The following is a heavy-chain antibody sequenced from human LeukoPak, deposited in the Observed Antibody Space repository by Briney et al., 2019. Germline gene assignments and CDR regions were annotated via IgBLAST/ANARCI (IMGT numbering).Heavy chain of an antibody. Sequence: SETLSLTCTVSGGSISSYYWSWIRQPPGEGLEWIGYIYYSGSTNYNPSLKSRVTISVDTSKNQFSLKLSSVTAADTAAYYCARHTAMVVGLIDYWGQGTLVTVSS. CDR2: IYYSGST. J-gene: IGHJ4*02. CDR1: GGSISSYY. CDR3: ARHTAMVVGLIDY. D-gene: IGHD5-18*01. V-gene: IGHV4-59*01.